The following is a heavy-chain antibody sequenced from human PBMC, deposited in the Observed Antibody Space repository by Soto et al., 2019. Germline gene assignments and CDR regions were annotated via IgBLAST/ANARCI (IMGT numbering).Heavy chain of an antibody. Sequence: ASVKVSCKTSGFTFSAYYMHWVRQAPGQGLEWMGWINPKSGGTLYAQKFQGRVTMTRDTSISTAYMELSRLRSDDTAVYYCARGGTFAYDTSGYSVYWGQGTLVTVSS. D-gene: IGHD3-22*01. V-gene: IGHV1-2*02. J-gene: IGHJ4*02. CDR2: INPKSGGT. CDR3: ARGGTFAYDTSGYSVY. CDR1: GFTFSAYY.